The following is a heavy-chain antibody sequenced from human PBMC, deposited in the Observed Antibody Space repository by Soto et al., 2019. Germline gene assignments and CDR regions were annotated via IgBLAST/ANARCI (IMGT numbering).Heavy chain of an antibody. V-gene: IGHV3-7*05. Sequence: EVQLVESGGGLVQPGGSLRLSCAASGFTFSNNWMSWVRQAPGKGLEWVANIKQDGSKKNYVDSVKGRFTISRDNAKNSLYLQINSLRAEDTAVYYCAREEVAVTTVWDYYYAMDVWGQGTTVTVSS. CDR3: AREEVAVTTVWDYYYAMDV. CDR2: IKQDGSKK. CDR1: GFTFSNNW. D-gene: IGHD4-17*01. J-gene: IGHJ6*02.